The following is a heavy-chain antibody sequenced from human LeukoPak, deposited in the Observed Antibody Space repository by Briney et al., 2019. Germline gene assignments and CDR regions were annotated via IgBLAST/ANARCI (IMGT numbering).Heavy chain of an antibody. CDR3: AKVKLPYYYDSSGYYGAPDSFDY. J-gene: IGHJ4*02. CDR1: GFTLSSYA. Sequence: GGSLRLSCAASGFTLSSYAMSWVRQAPGKGLEWVSAISGSGGSTYYADSVKGRFTISRDNSKNTLYLQMNSLRAEDTAVYYCAKVKLPYYYDSSGYYGAPDSFDYWGQGTLVTVSS. D-gene: IGHD3-22*01. V-gene: IGHV3-23*01. CDR2: ISGSGGST.